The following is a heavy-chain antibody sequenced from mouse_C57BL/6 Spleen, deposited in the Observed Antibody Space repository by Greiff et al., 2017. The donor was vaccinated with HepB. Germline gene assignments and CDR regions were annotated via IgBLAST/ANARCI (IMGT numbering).Heavy chain of an antibody. D-gene: IGHD1-1*01. Sequence: QVQLQQSGAELMKPGASVKLSCKATGYTFTGYWIEWVKQRPGHGLEWIGEILPGSGSTNYNEKVKGKATFTADTSSNTAYMQLSSLTTEDSAIYYCARRSNYYGSSPFAYWGQGTLVTVSA. J-gene: IGHJ3*01. CDR3: ARRSNYYGSSPFAY. CDR2: ILPGSGST. V-gene: IGHV1-9*01. CDR1: GYTFTGYW.